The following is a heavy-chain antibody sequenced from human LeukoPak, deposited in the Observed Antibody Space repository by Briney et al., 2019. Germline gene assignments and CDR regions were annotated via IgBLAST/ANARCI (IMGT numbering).Heavy chain of an antibody. Sequence: GGSLRLSCAASGFTFSSYAMHWVRQAPGKGLEWVAVISYDGSNKYYADSVKGRFTISRDSSKNTLYLQMNSLRAEDTAVYYCARAKNSSWLALFDPWGQGTLVTVSS. V-gene: IGHV3-30-3*01. J-gene: IGHJ5*02. D-gene: IGHD6-13*01. CDR2: ISYDGSNK. CDR3: ARAKNSSWLALFDP. CDR1: GFTFSSYA.